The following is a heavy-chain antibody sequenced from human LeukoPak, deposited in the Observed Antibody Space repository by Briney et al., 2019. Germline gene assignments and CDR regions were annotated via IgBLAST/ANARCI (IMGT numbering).Heavy chain of an antibody. J-gene: IGHJ4*02. V-gene: IGHV3-23*01. CDR1: GFTFSNYA. D-gene: IGHD2-2*01. CDR3: AKAPVFTAAIEGIDY. Sequence: GGSLRLSCAASGFTFSNYAMSWVRQAPGKGLEYVSAISGSGGSTYYADSVKSRSTISRDTSENTLSLQMNSLRGEDTAVYYCAKAPVFTAAIEGIDYWGQGTLVTVSS. CDR2: ISGSGGST.